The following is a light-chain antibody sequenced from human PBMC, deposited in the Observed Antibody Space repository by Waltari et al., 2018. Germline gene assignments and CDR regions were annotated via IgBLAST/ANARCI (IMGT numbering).Light chain of an antibody. CDR1: QSITTSQ. CDR2: AAS. V-gene: IGKV3-20*01. CDR3: HQWRSSIPT. J-gene: IGKJ1*01. Sequence: EIVLTQSPGTLSLSPGARATLSCRSSQSITTSQLAWYQHKPGQAPRLLIYAASSRATGIPDRFSGSGSGTDFTLTISRLEPEDFAVYYCHQWRSSIPTFGQGTKVEIK.